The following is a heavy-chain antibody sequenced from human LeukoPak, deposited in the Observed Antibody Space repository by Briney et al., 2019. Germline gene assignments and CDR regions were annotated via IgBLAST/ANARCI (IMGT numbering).Heavy chain of an antibody. CDR3: ARDTYDAFDI. CDR1: GGSFSGYY. D-gene: IGHD2-2*02. J-gene: IGHJ3*02. V-gene: IGHV4-34*01. Sequence: ASETLSLTCAVYGGSFSGYYWSWIRQPPGKGLEWIEEINHSGSTNYNPSLKSRVTISVDTSKNQFSLKLSSVTAADTAVYYCARDTYDAFDIWGQGTMVTVSS. CDR2: INHSGST.